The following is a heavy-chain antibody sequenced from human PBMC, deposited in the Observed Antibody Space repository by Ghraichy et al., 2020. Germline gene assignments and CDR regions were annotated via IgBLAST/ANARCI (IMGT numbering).Heavy chain of an antibody. CDR2: IWYDGSNK. V-gene: IGHV3-33*01. CDR3: ARTVYDFWSGPDGDYYMDV. D-gene: IGHD3-3*01. Sequence: GESLNISCAASGFTFSSYGMHWVRQAPGKGLEWVAVIWYDGSNKYYADSVKGRFTISRDNSKNTLYLQMNSLRAEDTAVYYCARTVYDFWSGPDGDYYMDVWGKGTTVTVSS. J-gene: IGHJ6*03. CDR1: GFTFSSYG.